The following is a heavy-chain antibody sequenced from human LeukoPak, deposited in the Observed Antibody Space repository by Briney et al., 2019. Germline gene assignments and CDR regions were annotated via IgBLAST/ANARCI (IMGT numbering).Heavy chain of an antibody. D-gene: IGHD3-16*02. J-gene: IGHJ3*02. CDR1: GHILSNYC. CDR3: ARDSSLPGI. Sequence: GGSLRLSCSPSGHILSNYCVQGVRQAPERGLVWVSYINTDGSTTTYADSVKGRFTISRDNAENTLYLQRNSLRAEDTAVCYCARDSSLPGIWGQGTMVTVSS. V-gene: IGHV3-74*01. CDR2: INTDGSTT.